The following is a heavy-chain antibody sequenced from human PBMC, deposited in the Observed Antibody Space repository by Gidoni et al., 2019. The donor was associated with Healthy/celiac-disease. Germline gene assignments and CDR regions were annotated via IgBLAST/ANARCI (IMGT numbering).Heavy chain of an antibody. CDR1: GGSISSYY. J-gene: IGHJ5*02. Sequence: QVQLQESGPGLVKPSETLSLTCTVSGGSISSYYWSWIRQPPGKGLEWIGYIYYSGSTNYNPSLKSRVTISVDTAKNQFSLKLSSVTAADTAVYYCARTTSYCSSTSCYGDWFDPWGQGTLVTVSS. D-gene: IGHD2-2*01. CDR3: ARTTSYCSSTSCYGDWFDP. V-gene: IGHV4-59*08. CDR2: IYYSGST.